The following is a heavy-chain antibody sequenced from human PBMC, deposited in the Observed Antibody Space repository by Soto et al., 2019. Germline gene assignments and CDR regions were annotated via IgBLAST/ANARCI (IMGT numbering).Heavy chain of an antibody. J-gene: IGHJ4*02. CDR2: IYPGDSDT. D-gene: IGHD3-3*01. CDR1: GYSFTSYW. V-gene: IGHV5-51*01. Sequence: GESLKISCKGSGYSFTSYWIGWVRQMPGKGLEWMGIIYPGDSDTRYSPSFQGQVTISADKSISTAYLQWSSLKASDTAMYYCATTYYDFWSGYYKGFDYWGQGTLVTVSS. CDR3: ATTYYDFWSGYYKGFDY.